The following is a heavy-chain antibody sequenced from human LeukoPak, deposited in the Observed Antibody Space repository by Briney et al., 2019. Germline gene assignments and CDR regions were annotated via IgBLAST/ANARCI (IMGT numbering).Heavy chain of an antibody. CDR1: GFIVSSNY. CDR3: ARGRGYSGCVPFDY. J-gene: IGHJ4*02. Sequence: GGSLRLSCAASGFIVSSNYMSWVRQAPGKGLEWVSVIYSGGSTYYADSVKGRFSISRDYSKNTVYLQMNSLSADDTAVYYCARGRGYSGCVPFDYWGQGTLVTVSS. V-gene: IGHV3-53*01. D-gene: IGHD5-12*01. CDR2: IYSGGST.